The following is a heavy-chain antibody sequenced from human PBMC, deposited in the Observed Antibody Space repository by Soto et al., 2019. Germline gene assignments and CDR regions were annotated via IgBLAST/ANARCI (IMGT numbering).Heavy chain of an antibody. J-gene: IGHJ4*02. V-gene: IGHV3-15*01. CDR3: TTGLSNGYYNFDY. D-gene: IGHD3-22*01. CDR1: GFTFSNAW. CDR2: IKGEADGGTT. Sequence: PGGSLRLSCAASGFTFSNAWMSWVRQAPGKGLEWVGRIKGEADGGTTDYAAPVKGRINISRDHSKDTFYLQFNSLKTEDTAVYYCTTGLSNGYYNFDYWGQGT.